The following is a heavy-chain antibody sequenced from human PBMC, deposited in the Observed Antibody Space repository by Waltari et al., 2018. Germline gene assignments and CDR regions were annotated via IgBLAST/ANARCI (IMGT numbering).Heavy chain of an antibody. J-gene: IGHJ6*03. V-gene: IGHV3-30*03. CDR3: ASPSSRYYYYYYMDV. CDR1: GFTFSSYG. Sequence: QVQLVESGGGVVQPGRSLRLSCAASGFTFSSYGMHWVRQAPGKGLEWVAVISYDGSNKYYADSVKGRFTISRDNSKNTLYLQRNSLRAEDTAVYYCASPSSRYYYYYYMDVWGKGTTVTVSS. D-gene: IGHD6-13*01. CDR2: ISYDGSNK.